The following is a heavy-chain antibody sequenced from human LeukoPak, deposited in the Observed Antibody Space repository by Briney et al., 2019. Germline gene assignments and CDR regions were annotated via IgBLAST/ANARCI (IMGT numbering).Heavy chain of an antibody. D-gene: IGHD4-11*01. CDR3: ARVDSDYDFTDY. CDR1: GGSISSGGHY. J-gene: IGHJ4*02. CDR2: ITSSGRT. V-gene: IGHV4-31*03. Sequence: SQTLSLTCTVSGGSISSGGHYWSWVRQHPGRGLEWIGYITSSGRTFYNPSLKSRTTMSVDTSKNQFSLRLSSVTAADTAVYSCARVDSDYDFTDYWGQGTLVTVSS.